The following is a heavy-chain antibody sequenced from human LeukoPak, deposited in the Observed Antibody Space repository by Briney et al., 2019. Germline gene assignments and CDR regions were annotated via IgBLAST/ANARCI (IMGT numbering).Heavy chain of an antibody. V-gene: IGHV1-2*02. CDR1: GYTFTGYY. CDR3: ARDLSSGTTQYFQH. Sequence: GASVKVSCKASGYTFTGYYMHWVRQAPGQGLEWMGWINPNSGGTNYAQKFQGRVTMTRDTSISTAYMELSRLRSDDTAVYYCARDLSSGTTQYFQHWGQGTLVTVSS. J-gene: IGHJ1*01. CDR2: INPNSGGT. D-gene: IGHD3-22*01.